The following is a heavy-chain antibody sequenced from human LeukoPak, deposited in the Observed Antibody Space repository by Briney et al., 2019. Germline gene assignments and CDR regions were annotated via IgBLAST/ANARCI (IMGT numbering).Heavy chain of an antibody. CDR1: GYTFTHYY. V-gene: IGHV1-46*01. CDR3: ARSPYTYGSLFYLDN. J-gene: IGHJ4*02. CDR2: INPSGGTT. Sequence: ASVKVSCKASGYTFTHYYIHWVRQAPGQGLKWMGKINPSGGTTDYAQKFQGRVTLTRDTSTSTVYMELSGLRSEDTAVYYCARSPYTYGSLFYLDNWGQGTLVTVSS. D-gene: IGHD5-18*01.